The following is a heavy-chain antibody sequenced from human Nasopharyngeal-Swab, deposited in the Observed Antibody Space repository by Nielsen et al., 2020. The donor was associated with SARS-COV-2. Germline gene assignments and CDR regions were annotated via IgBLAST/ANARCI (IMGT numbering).Heavy chain of an antibody. CDR2: IYPGDSDT. CDR1: GYSFTSYW. J-gene: IGHJ4*02. V-gene: IGHV5-51*01. D-gene: IGHD1-26*01. CDR3: ARRRRSGSYYWDY. Sequence: GESLKISCQGSGYSFTSYWIGWVRQMPGKGLEWMGIIYPGDSDTRYSLSFQGQVTISADKSISTAYLQWSSLKASDTAMYYCARRRRSGSYYWDYWGQGTLVTVSS.